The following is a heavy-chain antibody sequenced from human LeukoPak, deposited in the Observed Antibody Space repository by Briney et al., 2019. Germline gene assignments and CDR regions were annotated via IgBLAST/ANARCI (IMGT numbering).Heavy chain of an antibody. J-gene: IGHJ4*02. CDR2: LDPEDGET. CDR3: ATDLGTLYGDNFRYFDY. Sequence: ASVKVSCKVSGYTLTELPMHWVRQAPGKGLEWMGGLDPEDGETINAQKFQGRVTMTEDTSTDTAYMELSSLRSADTAVYYCATDLGTLYGDNFRYFDYWGQGTLVTVSS. CDR1: GYTLTELP. D-gene: IGHD4-17*01. V-gene: IGHV1-24*01.